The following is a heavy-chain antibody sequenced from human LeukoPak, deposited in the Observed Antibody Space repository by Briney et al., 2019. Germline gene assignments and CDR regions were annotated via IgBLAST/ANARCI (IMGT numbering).Heavy chain of an antibody. Sequence: PSETLSLTYAVYGGSFSGYYWSWIRQPPGKGLEWIGEINHSGSTNYNPSLKSRVTISVDTSKNQFSLKLSSVTAADTAVYYCARGSGWYFPDYWGQGTLVTVSS. CDR2: INHSGST. J-gene: IGHJ4*02. CDR1: GGSFSGYY. V-gene: IGHV4-34*01. D-gene: IGHD6-19*01. CDR3: ARGSGWYFPDY.